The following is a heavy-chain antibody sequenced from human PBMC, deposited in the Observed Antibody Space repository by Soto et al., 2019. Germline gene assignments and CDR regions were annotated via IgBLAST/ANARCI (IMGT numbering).Heavy chain of an antibody. CDR3: ARHIPYCGGDCYHR. J-gene: IGHJ5*02. CDR2: INPDGSQK. Sequence: GGSLRLSCEASGFAFNSAWMSWVRQSPEKGLDWVATINPDGSQKQYLDSLKGRFTISRDNTKNSLYLQMNNLRADDTAMYYCARHIPYCGGDCYHRWGQGTLVTVSS. CDR1: GFAFNSAW. V-gene: IGHV3-7*03. D-gene: IGHD2-21*02.